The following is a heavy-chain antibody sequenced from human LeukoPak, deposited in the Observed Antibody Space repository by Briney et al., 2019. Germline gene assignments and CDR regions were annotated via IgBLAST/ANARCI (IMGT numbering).Heavy chain of an antibody. Sequence: GGSLRLSCTASGFTFDDYAMHWVRQAPGKSLEWVPFISWDGGSTYYADSVKGRFTISRDNSKNSLYLQMNSLRAEDTALYYCAKDTGGSRSLPSYYFDYWGQGTLVTVPS. J-gene: IGHJ4*02. V-gene: IGHV3-43D*04. CDR1: GFTFDDYA. CDR2: ISWDGGST. CDR3: AKDTGGSRSLPSYYFDY. D-gene: IGHD3-10*01.